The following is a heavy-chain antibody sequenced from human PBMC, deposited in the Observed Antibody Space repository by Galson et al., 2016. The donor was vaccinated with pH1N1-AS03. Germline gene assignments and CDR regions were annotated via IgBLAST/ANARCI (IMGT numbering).Heavy chain of an antibody. V-gene: IGHV3-11*04. D-gene: IGHD3-10*01. CDR2: ISWNGDSI. CDR3: ATGVASVTGSGALGY. J-gene: IGHJ4*02. CDR1: GLSVTDYY. Sequence: SLRLSCAASGLSVTDYYMAWIRQAPGKGLECVSYISWNGDSIQYADSVRGRFTISRDSATDSVHLRMDNLRIEDTAVYYCATGVASVTGSGALGYWSQGMLVAVSS.